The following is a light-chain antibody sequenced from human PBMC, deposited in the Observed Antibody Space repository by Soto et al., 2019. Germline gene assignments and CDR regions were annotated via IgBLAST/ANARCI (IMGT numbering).Light chain of an antibody. V-gene: IGLV2-11*01. Sequence: QSALTQPASVSGSPGQSITISCTGSSSDVGSYNYVSWYQQHPGQAPKFMIYDVNKRPSGVSHRFSGSKSGNTASLTISGLQADDEADYYCLSYAGSYNFVFGSGTQLTVL. J-gene: IGLJ7*01. CDR2: DVN. CDR1: SSDVGSYNY. CDR3: LSYAGSYNFV.